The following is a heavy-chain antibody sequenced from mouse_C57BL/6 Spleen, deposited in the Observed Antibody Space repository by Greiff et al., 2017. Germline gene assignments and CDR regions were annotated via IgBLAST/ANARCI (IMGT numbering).Heavy chain of an antibody. J-gene: IGHJ3*01. D-gene: IGHD4-1*01. CDR1: GFTFSSYA. Sequence: EVMLVESGGGLVKPGGSLKLSCAASGFTFSSYAMSWVRQTPEKRLEWVATISDGGSYTYYPDNVKGRFTISRDNAKNNLYLQMSHLKSEDTAMYYCARESNWPWFAYWGQGTLVTVAA. CDR2: ISDGGSYT. CDR3: ARESNWPWFAY. V-gene: IGHV5-4*01.